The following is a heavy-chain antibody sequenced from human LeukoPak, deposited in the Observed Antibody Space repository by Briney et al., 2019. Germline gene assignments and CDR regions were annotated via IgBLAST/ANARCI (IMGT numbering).Heavy chain of an antibody. V-gene: IGHV1-18*01. CDR3: ARIDCSGGSCYIDY. CDR2: ISAYNGNT. D-gene: IGHD2-15*01. Sequence: GASVKVSCKASGYTFTSYGISWVRQAPGQGLEWMGWISAYNGNTNYAQKLQGRVTMTTDTSTSTAYMELSSLRSEDTAVYYCARIDCSGGSCYIDYWGQGTLVTVSS. J-gene: IGHJ4*02. CDR1: GYTFTSYG.